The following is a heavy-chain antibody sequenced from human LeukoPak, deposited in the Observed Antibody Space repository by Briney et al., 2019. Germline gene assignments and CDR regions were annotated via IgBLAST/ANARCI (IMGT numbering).Heavy chain of an antibody. J-gene: IGHJ4*02. Sequence: ASVKVSCKASGYTFTGYYMHWVRQAPGQGLEWMGWINPNSGGTNYAQKFQGRVTMTRDTSISTAYMELSRLRSDDTAVYYCARVGPCSGGSCYSSYPFDYWGQGTLVTVSS. D-gene: IGHD2-15*01. CDR3: ARVGPCSGGSCYSSYPFDY. CDR1: GYTFTGYY. CDR2: INPNSGGT. V-gene: IGHV1-2*02.